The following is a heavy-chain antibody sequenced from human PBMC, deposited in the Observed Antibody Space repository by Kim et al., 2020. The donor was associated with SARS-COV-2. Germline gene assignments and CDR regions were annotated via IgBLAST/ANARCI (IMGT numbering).Heavy chain of an antibody. CDR1: GFTFNDHD. Sequence: GGSLRLSCLASGFTFNDHDMHWVRQAPGKGLEWLGFIWKDGSEKVNAASVKGRSTISRDNSKNIFFLQMNSLKADDTAVYYCARGRWERALGIDVWGQGTLVNVSS. CDR2: IWKDGSEK. D-gene: IGHD1-26*01. J-gene: IGHJ1*01. V-gene: IGHV3-33*01. CDR3: ARGRWERALGIDV.